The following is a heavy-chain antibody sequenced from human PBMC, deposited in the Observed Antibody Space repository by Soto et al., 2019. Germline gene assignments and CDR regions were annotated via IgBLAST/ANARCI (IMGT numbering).Heavy chain of an antibody. J-gene: IGHJ6*02. CDR1: GGTFSSYA. Sequence: QVQLVQSGAEVKKPGSSVKVSCKASGGTFSSYAISWVRQAPGQGREWMGGIIPIFGTANYAQKFQGRVTITADESTSTAYMELSSLRSEDTAVYYCARDLSLNSGWYNHFYYYYGMDVWGQGTTVTVSS. D-gene: IGHD6-19*01. CDR2: IIPIFGTA. CDR3: ARDLSLNSGWYNHFYYYYGMDV. V-gene: IGHV1-69*01.